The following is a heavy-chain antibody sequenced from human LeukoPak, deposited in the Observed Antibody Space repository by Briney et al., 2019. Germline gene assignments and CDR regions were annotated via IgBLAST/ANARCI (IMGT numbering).Heavy chain of an antibody. Sequence: SETLSLTCAVYGESMIGHYWTWIRQPPGKRLEWIEEIHHSGGTNSNPSLKNRVTMSIDMSKNQFSLKLNSVTAADTAVYFCARATASGSGRAYDRWAQGNLVPVSS. V-gene: IGHV4-34*01. D-gene: IGHD3-10*01. J-gene: IGHJ5*02. CDR2: IHHSGGT. CDR3: ARATASGSGRAYDR. CDR1: GESMIGHY.